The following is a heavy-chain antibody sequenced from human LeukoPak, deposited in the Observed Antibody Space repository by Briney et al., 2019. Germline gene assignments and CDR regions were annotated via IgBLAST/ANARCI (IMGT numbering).Heavy chain of an antibody. CDR3: ARDRVGYGSGVIDY. V-gene: IGHV3-30*02. J-gene: IGHJ4*02. D-gene: IGHD3-10*01. Sequence: PGGSLRLSCAASGFTFSSYGMHWVRQAPGKGLEWVAFIRYDGSNKYYADSVKGRFTISRDNSKNTLYLQMNSLRAEDTAVYYCARDRVGYGSGVIDYWGQGTLVTVSS. CDR1: GFTFSSYG. CDR2: IRYDGSNK.